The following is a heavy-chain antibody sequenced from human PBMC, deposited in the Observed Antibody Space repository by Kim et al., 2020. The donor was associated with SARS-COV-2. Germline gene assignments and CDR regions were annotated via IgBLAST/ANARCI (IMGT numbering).Heavy chain of an antibody. V-gene: IGHV4-34*01. CDR1: GGSFSGYY. CDR2: INHSGST. D-gene: IGHD3-9*01. CDR3: STGNYNVSILSDY. Sequence: SETLSLTCAVYGGSFSGYYWSWIRQPPGKGLEWIGEINHSGSTNYNPSLKSRVTISVDTSKNQFSLKLSSVTAADRAVYYWSTGNYNVSILSDYCGQGTL. J-gene: IGHJ4*02.